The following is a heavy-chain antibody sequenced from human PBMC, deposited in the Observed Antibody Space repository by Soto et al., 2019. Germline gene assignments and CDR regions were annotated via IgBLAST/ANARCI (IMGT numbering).Heavy chain of an antibody. D-gene: IGHD2-21*02. Sequence: PSETLSLTCIVSGVSVRSYTWSWVRQPANKGLEWIGRVFSSVSATYNPSLKSRVSISMDTPENRISLRLDSVTAADAGVYFCARDGMTTGDTWGPGTLVTVSS. J-gene: IGHJ4*02. CDR3: ARDGMTTGDT. CDR1: GVSVRSYT. V-gene: IGHV4-4*07. CDR2: VFSSVSA.